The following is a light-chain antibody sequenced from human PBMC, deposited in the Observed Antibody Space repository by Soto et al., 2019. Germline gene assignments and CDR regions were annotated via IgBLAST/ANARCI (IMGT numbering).Light chain of an antibody. CDR2: AAS. CDR3: QQYNIYPWT. Sequence: DIQLTQSPSSLSASVGDRVTITCRTSQSISNYLNWYQQKPGKVPKLLIYAASSLQSGVPSRFSGSGSGTDFTLTISSLQPEDFATYYCQQYNIYPWTFGQGTKVDIK. J-gene: IGKJ1*01. V-gene: IGKV1-39*01. CDR1: QSISNY.